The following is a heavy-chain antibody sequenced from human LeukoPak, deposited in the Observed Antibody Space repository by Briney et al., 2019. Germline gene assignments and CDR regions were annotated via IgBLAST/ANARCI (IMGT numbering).Heavy chain of an antibody. CDR2: ISYDGSNK. V-gene: IGHV3-30*18. Sequence: PGGSLRLSCAASGFTFSSYGMHWVRQAPCKGLEWVAVISYDGSNKFYGDSVKGRFTISRDNSKNTLYLQMNSLRAEDTAVYYCAKTGGAKYFQHWGQGTLVTVSS. CDR1: GFTFSSYG. CDR3: AKTGGAKYFQH. D-gene: IGHD2-8*02. J-gene: IGHJ1*01.